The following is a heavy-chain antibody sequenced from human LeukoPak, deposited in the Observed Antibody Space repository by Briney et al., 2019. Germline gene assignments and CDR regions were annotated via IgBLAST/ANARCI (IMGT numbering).Heavy chain of an antibody. CDR3: AKDRRGHDYGDYVFDY. V-gene: IGHV3-9*01. D-gene: IGHD4-17*01. J-gene: IGHJ4*02. Sequence: LRLSCSASGFTFDDYAMHWVRQAPGEGLEWVSGISWNSGSIGYADSVKGRFTISRDNAKNSLYLQMNSLRAEDTALYYCAKDRRGHDYGDYVFDYWGQGTLVTVSS. CDR1: GFTFDDYA. CDR2: ISWNSGSI.